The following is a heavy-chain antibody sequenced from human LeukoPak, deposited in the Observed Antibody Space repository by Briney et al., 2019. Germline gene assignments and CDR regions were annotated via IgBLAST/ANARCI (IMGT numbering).Heavy chain of an antibody. CDR2: IHYSRTT. CDR3: ARRSTTGPPYYLEY. Sequence: SETLSLTCSVSTGSISSYYWSWVRQPPGKGLEWIGYIHYSRTTNYNPSLRSRVTMSVDTSKNQFSLTLSSVSAADTAVYYCARRSTTGPPYYLEYWGQGTLVTVSS. D-gene: IGHD2-8*02. V-gene: IGHV4-59*01. J-gene: IGHJ4*02. CDR1: TGSISSYY.